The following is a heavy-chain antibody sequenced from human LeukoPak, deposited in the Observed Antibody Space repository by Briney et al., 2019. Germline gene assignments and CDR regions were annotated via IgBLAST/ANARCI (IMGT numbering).Heavy chain of an antibody. CDR2: IYHSGST. Sequence: SSETLSLTCTVSGGSINSGGYYWSWIRQPPGKGLEWIGEIYHSGSTNYNPSLKSRVTISVDKSKNQFSLKLSSVTAADTAVYYCARKGRSSSWYSEYYFDYWGQGTLVTVSS. V-gene: IGHV4-39*07. CDR1: GGSINSGGYY. CDR3: ARKGRSSSWYSEYYFDY. D-gene: IGHD6-13*01. J-gene: IGHJ4*02.